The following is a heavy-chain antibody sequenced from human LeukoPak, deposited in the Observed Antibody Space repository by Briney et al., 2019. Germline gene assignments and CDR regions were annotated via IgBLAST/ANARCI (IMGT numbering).Heavy chain of an antibody. CDR2: INHSGDT. D-gene: IGHD4-11*01. CDR1: GRAFSGYY. V-gene: IGHV4-34*01. CDR3: ARGSRNYNNYEGADY. Sequence: SETLSLTCAVYGRAFSGYYWSWIRHPPGKGLEWIGEINHSGDTKYNPPLKSRVSMSVDVSKDQFSLKLTSLTAADTAVYYCARGSRNYNNYEGADYWGQGTLVTVSS. J-gene: IGHJ4*02.